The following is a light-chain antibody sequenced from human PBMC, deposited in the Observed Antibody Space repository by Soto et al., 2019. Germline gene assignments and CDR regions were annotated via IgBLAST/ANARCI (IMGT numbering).Light chain of an antibody. Sequence: QSVLTQPPSVSGAPGQRVTISCTGSSSNIGAGYPVHWYQQLPGTARKLLVAGNRPSGVPDRFSVSKSGASASLAITGLQAEDEADYYCQSYDSSLSRRWVFGGGTKLTVL. CDR3: QSYDSSLSRRWV. CDR1: SSNIGAGYP. J-gene: IGLJ3*02. CDR2: G. V-gene: IGLV1-40*01.